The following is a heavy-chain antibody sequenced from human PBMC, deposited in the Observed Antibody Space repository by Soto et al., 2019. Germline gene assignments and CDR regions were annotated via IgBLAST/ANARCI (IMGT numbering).Heavy chain of an antibody. Sequence: EVQLLESGGGLVQPGGSLRLSCVVSGLTFSNYIMSWVRQAPGKGLEWVSTISGSGGPTYYVDSVKGRFTISRDNSKNTLYFQLNSLRAEATAVYYCSKGWGDFWGQGTLVTVSS. D-gene: IGHD3-16*01. CDR2: ISGSGGPT. V-gene: IGHV3-23*01. CDR3: SKGWGDF. J-gene: IGHJ4*02. CDR1: GLTFSNYI.